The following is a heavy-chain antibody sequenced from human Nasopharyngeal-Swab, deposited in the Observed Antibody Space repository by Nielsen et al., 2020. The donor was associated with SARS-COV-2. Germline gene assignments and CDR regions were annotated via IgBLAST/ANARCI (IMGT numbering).Heavy chain of an antibody. CDR3: TTIWRAAAGRERYNWFDP. Sequence: VRQAPGKGLEWVGRIKSKTDGGTTDYAAPVKGRFTISRDDSKNTLYLQMNSLKTEDTAVYYCTTIWRAAAGRERYNWFDPWGQGTLVTVS. D-gene: IGHD6-13*01. J-gene: IGHJ5*02. CDR2: IKSKTDGGTT. V-gene: IGHV3-15*01.